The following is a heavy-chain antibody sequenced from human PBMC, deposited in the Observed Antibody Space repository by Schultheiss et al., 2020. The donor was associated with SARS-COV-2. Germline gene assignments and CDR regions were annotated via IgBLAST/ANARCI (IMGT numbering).Heavy chain of an antibody. CDR2: IYYSGST. CDR1: GVSLSSSDYY. D-gene: IGHD2-15*01. CDR3: ARDDGYCSAGSCRNWFDP. Sequence: SETLSLTCSVSGVSLSSSDYYWTWVRQPPGKGLECIGSIYYSGSTYYNPSLKSRVTISLDTSKNQFSLKLNSVTAADTAMYYCARDDGYCSAGSCRNWFDPWGQGTLVTVSS. V-gene: IGHV4-30-4*02. J-gene: IGHJ5*02.